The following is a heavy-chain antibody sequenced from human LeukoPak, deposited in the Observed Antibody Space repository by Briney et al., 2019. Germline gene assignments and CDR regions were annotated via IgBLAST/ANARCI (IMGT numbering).Heavy chain of an antibody. Sequence: PSETLSLTSTVSGGSISSYCWSWIRQPPGKGLEWIGYIYYSGNTNYNPSLKSRVIISVDTSKNQCSLKLSSVTAADTAVYFCARTTRTLTTTFDSWGQGTLVSVPS. CDR1: GGSISSYC. J-gene: IGHJ4*02. CDR3: ARTTRTLTTTFDS. D-gene: IGHD1-1*01. CDR2: IYYSGNT. V-gene: IGHV4-59*01.